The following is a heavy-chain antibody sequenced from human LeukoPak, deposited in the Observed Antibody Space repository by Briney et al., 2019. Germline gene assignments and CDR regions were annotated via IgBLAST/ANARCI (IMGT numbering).Heavy chain of an antibody. D-gene: IGHD5-18*01. Sequence: ASVKVSCKASGYTFTSYYMHWVRQAPGQGLEWMGIINPSGGSTSYAQKFQGRVTMTRDTSTSTVYMELSSLRSEDTAVYYCARIRYSYGDGDYYYYMDVWGKGTTVTVSS. J-gene: IGHJ6*03. V-gene: IGHV1-46*01. CDR2: INPSGGST. CDR3: ARIRYSYGDGDYYYYMDV. CDR1: GYTFTSYY.